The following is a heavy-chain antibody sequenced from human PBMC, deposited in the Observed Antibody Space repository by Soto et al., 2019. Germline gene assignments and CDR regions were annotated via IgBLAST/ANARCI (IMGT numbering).Heavy chain of an antibody. V-gene: IGHV3-11*06. CDR1: GFTFSDFY. D-gene: IGHD6-13*01. J-gene: IGHJ4*02. CDR2: ISSSGSHT. Sequence: GGSLRLSCAASGFTFSDFYMSWIRQAPGKGLEWVSYISSSGSHTPYADSVKGRFTISRDNAKDSVYLQMNSLRAEDTAVYYCARVGSTSAAGVLDYWGQGTLVTVSS. CDR3: ARVGSTSAAGVLDY.